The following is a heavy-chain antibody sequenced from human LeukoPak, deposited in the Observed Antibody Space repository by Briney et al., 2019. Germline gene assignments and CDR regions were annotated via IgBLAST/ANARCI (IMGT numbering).Heavy chain of an antibody. CDR2: ISSTSDTI. V-gene: IGHV3-48*01. J-gene: IGHJ4*02. CDR3: ARMGVAAAGVDY. D-gene: IGHD6-13*01. Sequence: GGSLRLSCVASGFTFKSYSMDWVRQAPGKGLQWISFISSTSDTIYYADSLKGRFTISRDNAKNSLYLQIDSLRAEDTAVYYCARMGVAAAGVDYWGQGTLVTVSS. CDR1: GFTFKSYS.